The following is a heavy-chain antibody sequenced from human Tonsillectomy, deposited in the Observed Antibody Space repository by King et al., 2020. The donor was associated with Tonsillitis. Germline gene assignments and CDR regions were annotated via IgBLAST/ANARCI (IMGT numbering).Heavy chain of an antibody. CDR2: ISYDGYNK. V-gene: IGHV3-30-3*01. J-gene: IGHJ3*02. Sequence: QLVQSGGGVVQPGRSLRLSCAASGFTFSSYAMHWVRQAPGKGLEWVAVISYDGYNKYYADSVKGRFTISRDNSKNTVYLQMNSLRAEDTAVYYCARGRIQLWYDAFDIWGQGTMVTVSS. D-gene: IGHD5-18*01. CDR1: GFTFSSYA. CDR3: ARGRIQLWYDAFDI.